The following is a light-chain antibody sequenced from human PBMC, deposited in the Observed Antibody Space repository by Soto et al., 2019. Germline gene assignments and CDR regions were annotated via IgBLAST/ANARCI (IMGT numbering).Light chain of an antibody. V-gene: IGKV1-33*01. CDR1: QNINNY. Sequence: DIQLTQSPSSLSASVGDRLTITCQASQNINNYLNWYQQQPGRAPKXLIYDASNLAAGVPSRFRGSGAGTDFTFTIRRLQPEDIATYYCQQYENLPTCGQGTRLEIK. CDR3: QQYENLPT. J-gene: IGKJ5*01. CDR2: DAS.